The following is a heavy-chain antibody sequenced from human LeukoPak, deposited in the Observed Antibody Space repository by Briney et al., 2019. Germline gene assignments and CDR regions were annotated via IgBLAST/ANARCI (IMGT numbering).Heavy chain of an antibody. Sequence: SETLSLTCAVYGGSFSGYYWSWIRQPPGKGLEWIGEINHRGSTNYNPSLKSRVTISVDTSKNQFSLKLSSVTAADTAVYYCARRAELRYCSGGSCYVGALDIWGQGTMVTVSS. CDR2: INHRGST. CDR1: GGSFSGYY. CDR3: ARRAELRYCSGGSCYVGALDI. D-gene: IGHD2-15*01. V-gene: IGHV4-34*01. J-gene: IGHJ3*02.